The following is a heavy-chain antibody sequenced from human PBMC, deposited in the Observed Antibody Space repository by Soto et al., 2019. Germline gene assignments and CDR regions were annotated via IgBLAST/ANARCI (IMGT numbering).Heavy chain of an antibody. CDR3: DREGGAGYSYGYIDY. D-gene: IGHD5-18*01. V-gene: IGHV4-30-2*01. J-gene: IGHJ4*02. CDR2: IYHSGST. CDR1: GGSISSGGYS. Sequence: SETLSLTCAVSGGSISSGGYSWSWIRQPPGKGLEWIGYIYHSGSTYYNPSLKSRVTISVDRSKNQFSLKLSSVTAADTAVYYCDREGGAGYSYGYIDYWGQGTLVTVYS.